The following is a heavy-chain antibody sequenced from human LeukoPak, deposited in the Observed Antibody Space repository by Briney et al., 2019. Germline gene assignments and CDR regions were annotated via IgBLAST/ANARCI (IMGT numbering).Heavy chain of an antibody. V-gene: IGHV3-74*01. D-gene: IGHD5-18*01. CDR2: IDSDGSST. Sequence: PGGSLRLSCAASGFTFRTYWMHWVRQVPGKGLVWVSRIDSDGSSTSYADFVKGRYTISRDNAKNTLYLQMNSLGAEDTAVYYCARDYATDTDMVWGQGSLVTVSS. J-gene: IGHJ4*02. CDR3: ARDYATDTDMV. CDR1: GFTFRTYW.